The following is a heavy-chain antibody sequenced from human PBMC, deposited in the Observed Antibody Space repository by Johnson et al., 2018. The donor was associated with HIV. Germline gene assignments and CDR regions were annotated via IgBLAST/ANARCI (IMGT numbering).Heavy chain of an antibody. V-gene: IGHV3-30*04. Sequence: QVQLVESGGGVVQPGRSLRLSCAASGFTFSSYAMHWVRQAPGKGLEWVAVISYDGSNKYYADSVKGRFIISRDNAKNSLYLQMNSLRAEDTAVYYCARERVGDAFDIWGQGTMVTVSS. CDR3: ARERVGDAFDI. CDR1: GFTFSSYA. D-gene: IGHD1-26*01. CDR2: ISYDGSNK. J-gene: IGHJ3*02.